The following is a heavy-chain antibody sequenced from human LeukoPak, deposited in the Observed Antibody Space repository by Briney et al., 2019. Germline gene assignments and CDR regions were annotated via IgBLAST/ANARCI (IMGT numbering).Heavy chain of an antibody. CDR1: GGSISSSSYY. D-gene: IGHD4-17*01. Sequence: SETLSLTCTVSGGSISSSSYYWGWIRQPPGKGLEWIGSIYYSGSTYYNPSLKSRVTISVDTSKNQFSLKLSSVTAADTAVYYCASEPWRGYGDYYFDYWGQGTLVTVSS. CDR2: IYYSGST. V-gene: IGHV4-39*01. J-gene: IGHJ4*02. CDR3: ASEPWRGYGDYYFDY.